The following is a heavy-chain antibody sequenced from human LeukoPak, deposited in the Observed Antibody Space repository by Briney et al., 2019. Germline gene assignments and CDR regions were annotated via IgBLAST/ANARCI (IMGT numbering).Heavy chain of an antibody. V-gene: IGHV6-1*01. CDR3: ARDELAYCGGDCYPNWFDP. CDR2: TYYRSKWYN. Sequence: SQTLSLTCAISGDSVSTNSAAWNWIRQSPSRGLEWLGRTYYRSKWYNDYALSVKSRITINPDTSKNQFSLQLSSVSPEDTAVYYCARDELAYCGGDCYPNWFDPWGQGTLVTVSS. D-gene: IGHD2-21*01. CDR1: GDSVSTNSAA. J-gene: IGHJ5*02.